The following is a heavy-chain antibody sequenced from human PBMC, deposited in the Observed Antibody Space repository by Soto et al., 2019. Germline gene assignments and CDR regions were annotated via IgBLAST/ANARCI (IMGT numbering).Heavy chain of an antibody. CDR1: GGTFSSYA. V-gene: IGHV1-69*13. CDR3: ANYYYDSSGPHPHAFDI. J-gene: IGHJ3*02. Sequence: SVKVSCKASGGTFSSYAISWVRQAPGQGLEWMGGIIPIFGTANYAQKFQGRVTITADESTSTAYMELSSLRSEDTAVYYCANYYYDSSGPHPHAFDIWGQGTMVTVSS. D-gene: IGHD3-22*01. CDR2: IIPIFGTA.